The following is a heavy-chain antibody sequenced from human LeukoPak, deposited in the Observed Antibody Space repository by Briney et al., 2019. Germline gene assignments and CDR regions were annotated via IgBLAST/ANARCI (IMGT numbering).Heavy chain of an antibody. CDR3: AKGTGSGSFLVDN. Sequence: PGGSLRVSCAGSGFTFDNYVMHWVRQPPGKGLEWVSLISGTGGTIHQADSVKGRFTISRDNSKNSLYLQMSRLRTEDTAFYYCAKGTGSGSFLVDNWGPGTLVTVSS. D-gene: IGHD6-6*01. J-gene: IGHJ4*02. CDR1: GFTFDNYV. V-gene: IGHV3-43*02. CDR2: ISGTGGTI.